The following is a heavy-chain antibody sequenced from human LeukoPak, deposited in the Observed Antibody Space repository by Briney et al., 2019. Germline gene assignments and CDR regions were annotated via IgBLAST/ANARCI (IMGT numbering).Heavy chain of an antibody. Sequence: SETLSLTCTVSGGSITSYYWSWVRQPPGKGLEWIGSIYYSGSTYYNPSLKSRVTISVDTSKNQFSLKLSSVTAADTAVYYCARHLGDYDFWSGYPKPPDYWGQGTLVTVSS. J-gene: IGHJ4*02. D-gene: IGHD3-3*01. CDR3: ARHLGDYDFWSGYPKPPDY. V-gene: IGHV4-59*05. CDR1: GGSITSYY. CDR2: IYYSGST.